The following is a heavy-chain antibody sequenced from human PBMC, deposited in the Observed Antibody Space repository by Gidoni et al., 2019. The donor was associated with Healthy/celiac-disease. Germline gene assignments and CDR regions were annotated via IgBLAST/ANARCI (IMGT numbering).Heavy chain of an antibody. J-gene: IGHJ3*02. D-gene: IGHD3-22*01. CDR2: IYYSGST. CDR1: GGSISSSSYY. CDR3: ARHYYYDSSGYYYVYAFDI. V-gene: IGHV4-39*01. Sequence: QLQLQESGPGLVKPSDTLSLTCTVSGGSISSSSYYWGWIRQPPGKGLEWIGSIYYSGSTYYNPSLKSRVTISVDTSKNQFSLKLSSVTAADTAVYYCARHYYYDSSGYYYVYAFDIWGQGTMVTVSS.